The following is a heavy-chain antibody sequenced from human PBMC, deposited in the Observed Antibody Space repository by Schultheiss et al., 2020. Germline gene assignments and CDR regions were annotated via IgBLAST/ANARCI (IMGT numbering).Heavy chain of an antibody. Sequence: GGSLRLSCSASGFTFSRYAMHWVRQAPGKGLEWVAVIWYDGSNKYYADSVKGRFTISRDNSKNTLYLQMNSLRADDTAVYYCARLVGALDYWGQGTLVTVSS. CDR1: GFTFSRYA. V-gene: IGHV3-30*04. CDR3: ARLVGALDY. D-gene: IGHD1-26*01. J-gene: IGHJ4*02. CDR2: IWYDGSNK.